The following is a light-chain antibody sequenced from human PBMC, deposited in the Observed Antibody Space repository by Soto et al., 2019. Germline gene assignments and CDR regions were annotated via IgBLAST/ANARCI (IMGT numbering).Light chain of an antibody. Sequence: DIHMTQSQYSLSASVGDRVTITCRASQCIGTDVGLYQQKPGKAPKRVIYLTYSLQKGGPSRFSGSGSVTDFSRTISSLQPEDSATYFGLQHNSYPRTFGQGTKVDIK. CDR2: LTY. J-gene: IGKJ1*01. CDR3: LQHNSYPRT. CDR1: QCIGTD. V-gene: IGKV1-17*01.